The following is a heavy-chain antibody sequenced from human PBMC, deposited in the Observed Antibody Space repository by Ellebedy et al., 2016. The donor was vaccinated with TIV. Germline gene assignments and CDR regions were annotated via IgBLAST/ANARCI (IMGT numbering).Heavy chain of an antibody. CDR2: IYYSGTI. D-gene: IGHD7-27*01. CDR1: GGSISSYY. CDR3: ARDTVTANWGPLFDY. V-gene: IGHV4-59*12. Sequence: MPGGSLRLSCTVSGGSISSYYWNWIRQPPGKGLEWIGYIYYSGTINFNPSLKRRVTMSVDTSKNQFSLKLSSVTAADTAVYYCARDTVTANWGPLFDYWGQGTLVTVSS. J-gene: IGHJ4*02.